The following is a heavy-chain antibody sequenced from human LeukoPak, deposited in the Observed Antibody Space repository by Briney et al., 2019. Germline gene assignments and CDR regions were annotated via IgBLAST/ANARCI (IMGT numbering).Heavy chain of an antibody. V-gene: IGHV1-8*01. Sequence: ASVKVSCKASGYTFTSYDINWVRQAAGQGLEWMGWMNPNSGNTGYAQKFQGRVTITRNTSISTAYMELSSLRSEGTAVYYCARVERGGYDFWSGYSLFDPWGQGTLVTVSS. D-gene: IGHD3-3*01. CDR1: GYTFTSYD. J-gene: IGHJ5*02. CDR2: MNPNSGNT. CDR3: ARVERGGYDFWSGYSLFDP.